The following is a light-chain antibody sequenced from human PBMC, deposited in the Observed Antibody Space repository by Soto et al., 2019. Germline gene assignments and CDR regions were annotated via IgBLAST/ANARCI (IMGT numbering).Light chain of an antibody. CDR1: QDISDD. Sequence: IHMTQSPSSLSASVGDRVTITCRASQDISDDVGWYQQTPGKAPKLLISGASRLQSGVPSRFSGSGSGAAFTLTITSLRPEDSATYYCLQNHNYPRTFGQGTKVDI. J-gene: IGKJ1*01. CDR3: LQNHNYPRT. V-gene: IGKV1-6*01. CDR2: GAS.